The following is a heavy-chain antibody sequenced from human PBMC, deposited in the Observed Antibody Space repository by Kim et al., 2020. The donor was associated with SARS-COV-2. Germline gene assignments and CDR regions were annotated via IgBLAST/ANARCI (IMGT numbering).Heavy chain of an antibody. V-gene: IGHV3-21*04. Sequence: GGSLRLSCAASGFTFSSYSMNWVRQAPGKGLEWISSISSSSSYIYYADSVKGRFTISGDNARASLYLQMNSLRAEDTAVYYCARVLTSGWSYFDYWGQGTLVTVSS. CDR2: ISSSSSYI. J-gene: IGHJ4*02. D-gene: IGHD6-19*01. CDR3: ARVLTSGWSYFDY. CDR1: GFTFSSYS.